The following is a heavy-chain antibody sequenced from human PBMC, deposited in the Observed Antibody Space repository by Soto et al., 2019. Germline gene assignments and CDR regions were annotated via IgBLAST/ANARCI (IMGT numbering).Heavy chain of an antibody. D-gene: IGHD2-2*01. V-gene: IGHV4-39*01. Sequence: QLLESGPGLVKPSETLSLTCTVSGGSISSSSYYWGWIRQPPGKGLEWIGSIYYSGSTYYNPSLKSRVTISVDTSKNQFSLKLSSVTAADTAVYYCARLYCSGTSCYGDSSSPYFDYWGQGTLVTVSS. J-gene: IGHJ4*02. CDR3: ARLYCSGTSCYGDSSSPYFDY. CDR1: GGSISSSSYY. CDR2: IYYSGST.